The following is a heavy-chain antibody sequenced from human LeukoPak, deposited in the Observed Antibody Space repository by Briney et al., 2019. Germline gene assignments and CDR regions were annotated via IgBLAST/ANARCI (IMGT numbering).Heavy chain of an antibody. V-gene: IGHV3-30-3*01. CDR3: ARSASDY. CDR2: ISYGGSNK. CDR1: GFTFSSYA. Sequence: PGGSLRLSCAASGFTFSSYAMHWVRQAPGKGPEWVAVISYGGSNKYYADSVKGRFTISRDNSKNTLYLQMNSLRAEDTAVYYCARSASDYWGREPWSPSPQ. J-gene: IGHJ4*02.